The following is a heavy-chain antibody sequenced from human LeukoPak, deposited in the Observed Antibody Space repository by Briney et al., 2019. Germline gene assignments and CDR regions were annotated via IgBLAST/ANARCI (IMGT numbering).Heavy chain of an antibody. CDR3: AKDSGGSVLED. V-gene: IGHV3-30*18. J-gene: IGHJ4*01. CDR1: GFIFSGSV. Sequence: GGSLRLACAASGFIFSGSVMHWVRQAPGKGLEWVAIISYDGTNENYGDSVKGRFTISRDNSKSTLYLHMNSLRHDDTAVYCCAKDSGGSVLEDWGHGSLVIVSS. CDR2: ISYDGTNE. D-gene: IGHD2-15*01.